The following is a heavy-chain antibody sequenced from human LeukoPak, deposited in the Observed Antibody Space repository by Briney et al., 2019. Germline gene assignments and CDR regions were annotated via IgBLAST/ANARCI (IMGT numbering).Heavy chain of an antibody. V-gene: IGHV1-18*01. J-gene: IGHJ5*02. Sequence: ASVKVSCKASGYTFTNYGISWVRQAPGQGLEWMAWISTYNGNTNYAQKFQGRVTMTTDTSTSTAYMELRSLRSDDTAVYYCARSTVAVAGTENWFDPWGQGTLVTVSS. D-gene: IGHD6-19*01. CDR1: GYTFTNYG. CDR2: ISTYNGNT. CDR3: ARSTVAVAGTENWFDP.